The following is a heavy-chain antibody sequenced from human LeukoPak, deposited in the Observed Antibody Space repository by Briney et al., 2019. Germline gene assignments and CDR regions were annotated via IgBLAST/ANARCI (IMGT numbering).Heavy chain of an antibody. J-gene: IGHJ3*02. V-gene: IGHV4-30-2*01. CDR2: IYHSGST. D-gene: IGHD3-22*01. CDR1: GGSISSGGYS. CDR3: ASSKYYYDSSGPSVHAFDI. Sequence: SETLSLTYAVSGGSISSGGYSWRWIRQPPGKGLEWIRYIYHSGSTYYNPSLKSRVTISVDRSKNQFSLKLSSVTAADTAVYYCASSKYYYDSSGPSVHAFDIWGQGTMVTVSS.